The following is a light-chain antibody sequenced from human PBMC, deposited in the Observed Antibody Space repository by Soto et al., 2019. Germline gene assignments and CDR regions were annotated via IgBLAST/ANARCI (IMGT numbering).Light chain of an antibody. V-gene: IGKV1D-16*01. CDR3: QQYNRYPRT. J-gene: IGKJ1*01. CDR2: AAS. Sequence: DIQMTQFPSSLSASVGDRVNITCRASQGISTWLAWYQQKPERAPKSLIYAASRLQSGVPPRFSGSGSETDFTLTISSLQPEDCATYYCQQYNRYPRTFGQGTKVEIK. CDR1: QGISTW.